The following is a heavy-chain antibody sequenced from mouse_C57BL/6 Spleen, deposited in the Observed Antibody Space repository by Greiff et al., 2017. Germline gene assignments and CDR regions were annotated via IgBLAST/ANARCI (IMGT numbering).Heavy chain of an antibody. D-gene: IGHD1-1*01. Sequence: EVHLVASGGGLVQPGGSLSLSCAASGFTFTDYYMSWVRQPPGKALEWLGFIRNKANGYTTEYSASVKGRFTISRDNSQSILYLQMNALRADDSATYYCARSLYYYGSSSYYFDYWGQGTTLIVSS. CDR3: ARSLYYYGSSSYYFDY. V-gene: IGHV7-3*01. CDR1: GFTFTDYY. CDR2: IRNKANGYTT. J-gene: IGHJ2*01.